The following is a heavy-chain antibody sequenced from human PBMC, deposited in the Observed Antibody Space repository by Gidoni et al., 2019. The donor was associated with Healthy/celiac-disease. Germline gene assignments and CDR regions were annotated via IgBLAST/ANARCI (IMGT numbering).Heavy chain of an antibody. V-gene: IGHV3-30-3*01. Sequence: QVQLVESGGGVVQPGRSLRLSCAASGFTFSSYAMHWVRQAPGKGLEWVAVISYDGSNKYYADSVKGRFTISRDNSKNTLYLQMNSLRAEDTAVYYCARDHLTVDCGGDCYQFTYYFDYWGQGTLVTVSS. D-gene: IGHD2-21*02. J-gene: IGHJ4*02. CDR1: GFTFSSYA. CDR3: ARDHLTVDCGGDCYQFTYYFDY. CDR2: ISYDGSNK.